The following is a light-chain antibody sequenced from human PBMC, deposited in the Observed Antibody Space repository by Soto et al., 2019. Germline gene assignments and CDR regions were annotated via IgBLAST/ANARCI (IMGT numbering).Light chain of an antibody. V-gene: IGKV4-1*01. CDR2: WAS. J-gene: IGKJ1*01. CDR3: QQYYSSPQT. CDR1: KNVFHSSNSKNF. Sequence: DIVMTQSPDSLAVSLGERATINCKSSKNVFHSSNSKNFIAWYQQKPGQPPKLLIYWASTRESGVPDRFSGSESGTDFTLTISRLQAEDVAVYYCQQYYSSPQTFGQGTKVEIK.